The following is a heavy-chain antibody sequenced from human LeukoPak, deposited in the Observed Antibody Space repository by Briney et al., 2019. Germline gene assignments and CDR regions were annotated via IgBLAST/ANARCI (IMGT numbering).Heavy chain of an antibody. Sequence: PSETLSLTCTVSGGSISSSNWWSWVRQPPGKGLEWIGEIYHSGSTNYNPSLKSRVTISVDKSKNQFSLKLSSVTAADTAVYYCAREVRAGTTTGMDVWGKGTTVTVSS. CDR2: IYHSGST. J-gene: IGHJ6*04. D-gene: IGHD1-1*01. V-gene: IGHV4-4*02. CDR1: GGSISSSNW. CDR3: AREVRAGTTTGMDV.